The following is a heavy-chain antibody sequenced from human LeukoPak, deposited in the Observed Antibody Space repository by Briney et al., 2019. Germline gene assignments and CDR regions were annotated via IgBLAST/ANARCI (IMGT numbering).Heavy chain of an antibody. Sequence: ASVKVSCKASGYTFTSYAMNWVRQAPGQGLEWMGWINTNTGNPTYAQGFTGRFVFSLDTSVSTAYLQMNSLRVEDTAVYYCAKPHGYCSSTSCYYYYMDVWGKGTTVTVSS. D-gene: IGHD2-2*01. CDR2: INTNTGNP. V-gene: IGHV7-4-1*02. CDR1: GYTFTSYA. J-gene: IGHJ6*03. CDR3: AKPHGYCSSTSCYYYYMDV.